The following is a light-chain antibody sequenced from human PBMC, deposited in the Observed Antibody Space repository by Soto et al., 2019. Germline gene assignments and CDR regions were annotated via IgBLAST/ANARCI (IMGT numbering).Light chain of an antibody. V-gene: IGKV3-11*01. CDR3: QQRYNWPLT. CDR1: QSVGNY. J-gene: IGKJ4*01. CDR2: DAS. Sequence: IVVTQSPATLSFSPGDRVTLSCRASQSVGNYLNWYQQKTGQAPRLLIYDASRRPTGIPPRFSGGGSGTEFTLTISGLEPEDFAVYYWQQRYNWPLTFGGGTRVEI.